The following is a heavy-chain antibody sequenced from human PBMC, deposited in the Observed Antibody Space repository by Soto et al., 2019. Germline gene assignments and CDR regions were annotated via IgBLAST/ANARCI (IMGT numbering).Heavy chain of an antibody. CDR2: IFYSGST. CDR3: SRDNYGDYYYYGMDV. CDR1: GSISRGAYY. V-gene: IGHV4-31*02. Sequence: GSISRGAYYWSWIRQHPGKGLEWIGNIFYSGSTYYSPSLKSRVTISLDTSKNQFSLKLSSVSAADTAVYYCSRDNYGDYYYYGMDVWGQGTTVTVSS. J-gene: IGHJ6*02. D-gene: IGHD4-17*01.